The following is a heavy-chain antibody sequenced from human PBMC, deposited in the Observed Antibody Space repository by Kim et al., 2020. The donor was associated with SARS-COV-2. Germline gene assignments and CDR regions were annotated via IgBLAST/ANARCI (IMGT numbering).Heavy chain of an antibody. Sequence: GGSLRLSCAVSGFSFTDYAIHWVRQAPGKGLEWVATIWSDGSKKYFSDSLRGRSALSGDTSKNTLYFQIDSLRVEDTAVYYCARDRVEWGEGYYFYSGLDVWGQGTTVTVSS. J-gene: IGHJ6*02. CDR3: ARDRVEWGEGYYFYSGLDV. CDR1: GFSFTDYA. D-gene: IGHD1-26*01. CDR2: IWSDGSKK. V-gene: IGHV3-33*01.